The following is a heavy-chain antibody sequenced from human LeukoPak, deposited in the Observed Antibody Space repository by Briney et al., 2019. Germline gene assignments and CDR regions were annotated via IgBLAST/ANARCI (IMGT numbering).Heavy chain of an antibody. CDR3: AKDYGDYLYYFDY. D-gene: IGHD4-17*01. V-gene: IGHV3-48*04. CDR2: ISSSSSTI. CDR1: GFIFSSYS. J-gene: IGHJ4*02. Sequence: PGGSLRLSCAASGFIFSSYSMNWVRQAPGKGLEWVSYISSSSSTIYYADSVKGRFTISRDNAKNSLYLQMNSLRAEDTAVYYCAKDYGDYLYYFDYWGQGTLVTVSS.